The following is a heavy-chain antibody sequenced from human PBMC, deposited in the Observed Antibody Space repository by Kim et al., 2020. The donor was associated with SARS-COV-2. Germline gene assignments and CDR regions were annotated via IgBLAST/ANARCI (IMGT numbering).Heavy chain of an antibody. CDR3: AKRNGILTGYYIDY. J-gene: IGHJ4*02. D-gene: IGHD3-9*01. CDR2: ISGSGGST. V-gene: IGHV3-23*01. CDR1: GFTFSSYA. Sequence: GGSLRLSCAASGFTFSSYAMSWVRQAPGKGLEWVSAISGSGGSTYYADSVKGRFTISRDNSKNTLYLQMNSLRAENTAVYYCAKRNGILTGYYIDYWGQGTLVTVSS.